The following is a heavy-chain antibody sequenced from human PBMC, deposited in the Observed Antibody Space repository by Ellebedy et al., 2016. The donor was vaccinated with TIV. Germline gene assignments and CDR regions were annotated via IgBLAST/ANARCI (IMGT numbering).Heavy chain of an antibody. CDR3: ASKRFGYSSTWYRGWYFDL. J-gene: IGHJ2*01. CDR1: GFTVSRNY. CDR2: IYSGGDT. D-gene: IGHD6-13*01. Sequence: GESLKISCAASGFTVSRNYMSWVRQAPGKGLEWVSVIYSGGDTYYADPVKGRFTISRDNSNNTLYLQMNSLGAEDTAVYYCASKRFGYSSTWYRGWYFDLWGRGTLVTVSS. V-gene: IGHV3-53*01.